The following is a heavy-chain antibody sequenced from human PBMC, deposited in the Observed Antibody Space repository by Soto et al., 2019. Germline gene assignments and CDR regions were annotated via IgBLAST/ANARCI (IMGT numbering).Heavy chain of an antibody. CDR3: AASIFYYGMDV. CDR1: GYSFTSYW. Sequence: GESLKIFCKGSGYSFTSYWIGWVRQMPGKGLEWMGIIYPGDSDTEYNPSFQGQVTISADKSITTTYLQWSSLKASDTAIYYCAASIFYYGMDVWGQGTTVTVSS. CDR2: IYPGDSDT. V-gene: IGHV5-51*01. J-gene: IGHJ6*02.